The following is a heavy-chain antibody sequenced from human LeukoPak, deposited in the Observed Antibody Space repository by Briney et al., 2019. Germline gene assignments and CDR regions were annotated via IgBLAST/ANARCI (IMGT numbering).Heavy chain of an antibody. D-gene: IGHD3-9*01. J-gene: IGHJ3*02. Sequence: GRSLRLSCAASGFTFSSYAMHWVRQAPGKGLEWVAVISYDGSNKYYADSVKGRFTISRDNSKNTLYLQMNSLRAEDTAVYYCASSTISRDAFDICGQGTMVTVSS. V-gene: IGHV3-30-3*01. CDR1: GFTFSSYA. CDR3: ASSTISRDAFDI. CDR2: ISYDGSNK.